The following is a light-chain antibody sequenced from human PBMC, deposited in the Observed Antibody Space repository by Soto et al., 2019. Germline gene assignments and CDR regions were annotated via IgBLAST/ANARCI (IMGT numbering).Light chain of an antibody. CDR1: QSVSSSY. Sequence: EIVLTQSPGTLSLSPGERATLSCRASQSVSSSYLAWYQQKPGQAPRLLIYGASSRATGIPGRFSGSGSGTDFTLTISRLEPEDFAVYYCQQYGSSPPWYTFGQGTKLEIK. CDR2: GAS. J-gene: IGKJ2*01. CDR3: QQYGSSPPWYT. V-gene: IGKV3-20*01.